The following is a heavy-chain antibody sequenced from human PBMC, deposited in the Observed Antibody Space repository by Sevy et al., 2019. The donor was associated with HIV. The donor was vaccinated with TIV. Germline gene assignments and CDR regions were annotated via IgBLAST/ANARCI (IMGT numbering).Heavy chain of an antibody. D-gene: IGHD5-12*01. CDR3: AREGVDY. Sequence: SETLSLTCAVYGGSFCTYFWSWIRQPPGKGLEWIGELNHSGTTNYNPSLKSRVTIALDTSKNQFSLKLRSVTAADTAMYYCAREGVDYWGQGTLVTVSS. CDR2: LNHSGTT. CDR1: GGSFCTYF. V-gene: IGHV4-34*01. J-gene: IGHJ4*02.